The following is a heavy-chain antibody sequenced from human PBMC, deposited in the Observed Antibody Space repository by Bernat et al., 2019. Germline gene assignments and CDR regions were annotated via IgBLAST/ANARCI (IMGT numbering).Heavy chain of an antibody. Sequence: QVQLVQSGSEVKKPGASVKVSCKASGYTFTSYYMHWVRQAPGQGFEWMGIINPSGGSTSYAQKFQGRVTMTRDTSTSTVYMELSSLRSEDTAVYYCARDSIVVVVAATFDYWGQGTLVTVSS. D-gene: IGHD2-15*01. CDR1: GYTFTSYY. CDR3: ARDSIVVVVAATFDY. V-gene: IGHV1-46*03. J-gene: IGHJ4*02. CDR2: INPSGGST.